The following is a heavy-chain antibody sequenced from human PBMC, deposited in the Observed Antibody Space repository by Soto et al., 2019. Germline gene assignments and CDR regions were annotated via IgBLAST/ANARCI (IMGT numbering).Heavy chain of an antibody. J-gene: IGHJ4*02. CDR1: GGSMSSGDYY. D-gene: IGHD6-19*01. CDR2: IYYSGST. Sequence: SXTLSLACTVSGGSMSSGDYYWSWIRQPPEKGLEWIGYIYYSGSTYYNPSLKSRVTISVDTSKNQFSLKLSSVTAADTAVYYCARLTPGYSSGWFIDYWGQGTLVTVSS. CDR3: ARLTPGYSSGWFIDY. V-gene: IGHV4-30-4*01.